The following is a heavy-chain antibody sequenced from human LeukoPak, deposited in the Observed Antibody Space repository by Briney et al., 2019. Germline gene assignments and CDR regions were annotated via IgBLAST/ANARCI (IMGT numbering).Heavy chain of an antibody. Sequence: GGSLRLSCAASGFTFDDDAMHWVRQAPGKGLEWVSLISGDGGSTYYADSVKGRFTISRDNSKNSLYLQMNSLRTEDTALYYCARDTPLAAAGHYYYYMDVWGKGTTVTVSS. J-gene: IGHJ6*03. D-gene: IGHD6-13*01. CDR2: ISGDGGST. CDR3: ARDTPLAAAGHYYYYMDV. V-gene: IGHV3-43*02. CDR1: GFTFDDDA.